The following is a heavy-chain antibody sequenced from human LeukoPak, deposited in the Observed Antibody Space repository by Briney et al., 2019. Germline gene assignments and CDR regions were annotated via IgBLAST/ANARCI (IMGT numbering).Heavy chain of an antibody. Sequence: PGGSLRLSCAASGFTFSSYEMNWVRQAPGKGLEWVSYISSSDSTIYYADSVKGRFTISRDNAKNSLYLQMNSLRAEDTAVYYCAKKYSTGLDPWGQGTLVTVSS. J-gene: IGHJ5*02. CDR3: AKKYSTGLDP. D-gene: IGHD1-26*01. CDR2: ISSSDSTI. CDR1: GFTFSSYE. V-gene: IGHV3-48*03.